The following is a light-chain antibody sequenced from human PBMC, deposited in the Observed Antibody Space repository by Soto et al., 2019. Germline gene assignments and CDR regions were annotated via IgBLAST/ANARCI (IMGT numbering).Light chain of an antibody. Sequence: EIVMTQSPATLSVSPGERVTLSCRVSQSVSSNLAWYQQKPGQAPRLLIYAASTRASGIPVRFSGSGSGTEFTLTIGSLQSEDFAVYYCQHYNNWPPITLGQGTRLEIK. CDR1: QSVSSN. CDR3: QHYNNWPPIT. V-gene: IGKV3-15*01. J-gene: IGKJ5*01. CDR2: AAS.